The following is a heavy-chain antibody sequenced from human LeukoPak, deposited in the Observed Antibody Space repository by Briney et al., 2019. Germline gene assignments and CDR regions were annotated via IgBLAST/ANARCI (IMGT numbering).Heavy chain of an antibody. V-gene: IGHV3-53*01. D-gene: IGHD6-6*01. CDR3: ASPYSSSKNY. CDR2: IYSGGST. CDR1: GFIVSNNY. J-gene: IGHJ4*02. Sequence: GGSLRLSYAASGFIVSNNYMSWVRQAPGKGLEWVSVIYSGGSTYYADSVKGRFTISRDNSKNTLYLQMNSLRAEDTAVYYCASPYSSSKNYWGQGTLVTVSS.